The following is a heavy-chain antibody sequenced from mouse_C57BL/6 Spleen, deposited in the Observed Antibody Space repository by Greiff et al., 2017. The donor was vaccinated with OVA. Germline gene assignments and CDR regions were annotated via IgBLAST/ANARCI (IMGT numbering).Heavy chain of an antibody. CDR3: ARCPAGNAMDY. J-gene: IGHJ4*01. CDR1: GYAFTNYL. D-gene: IGHD6-1*01. CDR2: INPGSGGT. V-gene: IGHV1-54*01. Sequence: QVQLQQSGAELVRPGTSVKVSCKASGYAFTNYLIEWVKQRPGQGLEWIGVINPGSGGTNYNEKFKGKATLTADKSSSTAYMQLSSLTSEDSAVYFCARCPAGNAMDYWGQGTSVTVSS.